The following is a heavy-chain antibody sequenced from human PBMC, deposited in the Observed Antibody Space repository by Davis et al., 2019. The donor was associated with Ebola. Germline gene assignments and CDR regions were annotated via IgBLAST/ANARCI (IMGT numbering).Heavy chain of an antibody. Sequence: PGGSLRLSCATSGLTFDDYAMHWFRPAPGKGLEWVSGITLNSGTTAYAASVKGRFNISRDNAKNSVFLQLHDLRVEDTAMYYCVRDESTFMVATEPLDFWGQGTLVTVSS. D-gene: IGHD5-12*01. CDR1: GLTFDDYA. V-gene: IGHV3-9*01. J-gene: IGHJ4*02. CDR2: ITLNSGTT. CDR3: VRDESTFMVATEPLDF.